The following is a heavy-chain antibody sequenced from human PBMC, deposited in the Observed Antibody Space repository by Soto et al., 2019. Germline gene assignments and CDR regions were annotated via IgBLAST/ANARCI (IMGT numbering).Heavy chain of an antibody. CDR1: GGSISSYY. J-gene: IGHJ5*01. Sequence: QVQLQESGPGLVKPSETLSLTCTVSGGSISSYYWSWIRQPPGKGLEWIGFIFYSGSTSYNPSLNSRVTISIDTSEYQFSLKLNSGTAADTAVYYCASMIGDPVLSFDSWGQGTLVAVSS. CDR2: IFYSGST. D-gene: IGHD3-10*02. CDR3: ASMIGDPVLSFDS. V-gene: IGHV4-59*01.